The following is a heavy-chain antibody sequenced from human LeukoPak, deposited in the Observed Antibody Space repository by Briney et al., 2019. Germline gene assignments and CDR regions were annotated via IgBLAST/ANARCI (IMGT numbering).Heavy chain of an antibody. CDR3: ARDGGYSYGFPL. V-gene: IGHV1-18*01. Sequence: ASVKVSCTASGYTFTSYGISWVRQAPGQGLEWMGWISAYNGNTNYAQKFQGRVTMTRDMSTSTVYMELSSLRSEDTAVYYCARDGGYSYGFPLWGQGTLVTVSS. CDR1: GYTFTSYG. D-gene: IGHD5-18*01. CDR2: ISAYNGNT. J-gene: IGHJ4*02.